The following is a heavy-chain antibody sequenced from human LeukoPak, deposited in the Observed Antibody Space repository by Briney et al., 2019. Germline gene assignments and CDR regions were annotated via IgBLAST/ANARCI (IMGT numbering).Heavy chain of an antibody. CDR3: VGRFGETYLY. Sequence: GGSLRLSCAASGFTFSSYGMHWVCQAPGKGLEWVAVIWYDGSNKYYADSVKGRFTISRDNSKNTLYLQMNSLRAEDTAVYYCVGRFGETYLYWGQGTLVTVSS. CDR1: GFTFSSYG. V-gene: IGHV3-33*01. CDR2: IWYDGSNK. J-gene: IGHJ4*02. D-gene: IGHD3-3*01.